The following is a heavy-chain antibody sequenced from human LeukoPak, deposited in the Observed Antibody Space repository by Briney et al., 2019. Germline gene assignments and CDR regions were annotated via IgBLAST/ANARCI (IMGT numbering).Heavy chain of an antibody. J-gene: IGHJ3*02. Sequence: GGSLRLSCAASGFTFDDYAMHWVRQAPGKGLEWVSGISWYSGSIGYADSVKGRFTISRDNAKNSLYLQMNSLRAEDTALYYCAKDTAVAGHSYAFDIWGQGTMVTVSS. CDR2: ISWYSGSI. D-gene: IGHD6-19*01. V-gene: IGHV3-9*01. CDR3: AKDTAVAGHSYAFDI. CDR1: GFTFDDYA.